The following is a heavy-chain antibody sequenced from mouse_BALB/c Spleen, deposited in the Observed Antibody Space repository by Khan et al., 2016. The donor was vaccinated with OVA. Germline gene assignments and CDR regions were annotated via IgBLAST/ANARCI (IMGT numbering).Heavy chain of an antibody. CDR1: GYSFNTYY. Sequence: EVQLQESGPELMKPGTSVKISCKASGYSFNTYYIHWVMQSHGKSLEWIGYIDPFSGDTTFNQKFKGKATLTADKSSSTAYIHLSNLTSEDSAIYYCTRHGYVAWFTYWGQGTLVTVSA. CDR3: TRHGYVAWFTY. CDR2: IDPFSGDT. V-gene: IGHV1S135*01. D-gene: IGHD2-2*01. J-gene: IGHJ3*01.